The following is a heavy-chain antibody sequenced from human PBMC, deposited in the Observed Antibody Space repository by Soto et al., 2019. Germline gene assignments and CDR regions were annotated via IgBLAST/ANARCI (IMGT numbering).Heavy chain of an antibody. CDR1: GFSFSSYW. J-gene: IGHJ4*01. CDR3: LSGRGY. V-gene: IGHV3-7*01. CDR2: MNTDESAQ. Sequence: GGSLRLSCAASGFSFSSYWINWVRQAPGKGLERMTNMNTDESAQYYMETVKGRFTIFRDNAKNSVSLQMNSLRAEDAAVYYCLSGRGYW.